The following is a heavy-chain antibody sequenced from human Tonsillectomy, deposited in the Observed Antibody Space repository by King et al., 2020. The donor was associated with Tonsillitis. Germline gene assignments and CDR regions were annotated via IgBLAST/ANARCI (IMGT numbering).Heavy chain of an antibody. D-gene: IGHD1-26*01. V-gene: IGHV3-74*01. CDR2: INSDGSST. Sequence: VQLVESGGGVVQPGGSLRLSCAASVFTFSSYWMHWVRQAPGKGLVWVSRINSDGSSTSYADSVKGRFTISRDNAKNTLYLQMNSLRAEDTAVYYCAREGRWSGSYSFDYWGQGTLVTVSS. CDR1: VFTFSSYW. CDR3: AREGRWSGSYSFDY. J-gene: IGHJ4*02.